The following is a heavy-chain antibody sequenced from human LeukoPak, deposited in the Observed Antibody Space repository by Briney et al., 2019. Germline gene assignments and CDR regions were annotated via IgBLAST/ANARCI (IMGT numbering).Heavy chain of an antibody. J-gene: IGHJ4*02. Sequence: SGGSLRLSCVASGFTFSSCWMSWVRQAPGKGLEWVANIKQDGSEKYYVDPVKGRFTISRDNAKNSLYLQMNSLRAEDTAVYYCARLKLLWSNYFDYWGQGTLVTVSS. CDR2: IKQDGSEK. V-gene: IGHV3-7*01. D-gene: IGHD2-2*01. CDR1: GFTFSSCW. CDR3: ARLKLLWSNYFDY.